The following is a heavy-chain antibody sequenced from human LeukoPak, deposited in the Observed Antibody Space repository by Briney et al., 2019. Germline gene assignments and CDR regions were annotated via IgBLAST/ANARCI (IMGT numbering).Heavy chain of an antibody. V-gene: IGHV1-69*05. CDR1: GGTFSSYA. CDR3: ARVGSAGFSDY. Sequence: GASVKVSCKASGGTFSSYAISWVRQAPGQGLEWMGGIIPIFGTANYAQKFQGRVTITTDESTSTAYMELSSLRSEDMAVYYCARVGSAGFSDYWGQGTLVTVSS. D-gene: IGHD2/OR15-2a*01. CDR2: IIPIFGTA. J-gene: IGHJ4*02.